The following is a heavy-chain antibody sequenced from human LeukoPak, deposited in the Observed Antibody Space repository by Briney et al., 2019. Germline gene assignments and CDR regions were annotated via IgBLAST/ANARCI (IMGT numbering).Heavy chain of an antibody. CDR2: NNHSGST. V-gene: IGHV4-34*01. CDR1: GGSFSGYY. D-gene: IGHD6-13*01. J-gene: IGHJ4*02. Sequence: PSETLSLTCAVYGGSFSGYYWSWIRHPPGKGLEWIGENNHSGSTNYNPSLKSRVTISVDTSKNQFSLKLSSVTAADTAVYYCARVGGSWYYDVDYWGQGTLVTVSS. CDR3: ARVGGSWYYDVDY.